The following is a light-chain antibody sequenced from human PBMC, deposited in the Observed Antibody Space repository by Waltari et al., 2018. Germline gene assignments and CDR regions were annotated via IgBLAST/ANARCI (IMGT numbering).Light chain of an antibody. CDR3: QQYVESPAT. Sequence: EIVLTQSPGTVSLSPGDRATFSRWASQSVRIYLAWYQQKPGQAPRLLIYHASSRATGIPDRFSGSGSGTDFRLTISRLEPEDFAMYYCQQYVESPATFGQGTKVEIK. V-gene: IGKV3-20*01. CDR1: QSVRIY. CDR2: HAS. J-gene: IGKJ1*01.